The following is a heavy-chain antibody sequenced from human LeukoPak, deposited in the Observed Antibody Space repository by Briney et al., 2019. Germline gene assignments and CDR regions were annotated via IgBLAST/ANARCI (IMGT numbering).Heavy chain of an antibody. D-gene: IGHD1-1*01. CDR1: GGSISSYY. CDR3: ARGLAIYKFYYYYYMDV. Sequence: PSETLSLTCTVSGGSISSYYWSWIRQPPGKGLEWIGYIYYSGSTNYNPSLKSRVTISVDTSKNQFSLKLSSVTAADTAVYYCARGLAIYKFYYYYYMDVWGKGTTVTVSS. V-gene: IGHV4-59*01. CDR2: IYYSGST. J-gene: IGHJ6*03.